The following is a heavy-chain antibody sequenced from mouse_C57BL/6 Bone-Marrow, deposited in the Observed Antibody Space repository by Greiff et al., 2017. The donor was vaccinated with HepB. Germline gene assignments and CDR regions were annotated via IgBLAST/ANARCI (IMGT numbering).Heavy chain of an antibody. J-gene: IGHJ2*01. V-gene: IGHV1-82*01. CDR1: GYAFSSSW. CDR2: IYPGDGDT. Sequence: VQLQQSGPELVKPGASVKISCKASGYAFSSSWMNWVKQRPGKGLEWIGRIYPGDGDTNYNGKFKGKATLTADKSSSTAYMQLSSLTSEDSAVYFCARRPSFDYWGQGTTLTVSS. CDR3: ARRPSFDY.